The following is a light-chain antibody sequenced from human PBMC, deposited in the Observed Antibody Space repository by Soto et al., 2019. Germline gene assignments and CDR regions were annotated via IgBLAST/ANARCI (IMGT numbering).Light chain of an antibody. CDR1: NSNIGSNT. CDR2: SDN. V-gene: IGLV1-44*01. CDR3: AAWDDSLRGRV. Sequence: QAVVTQPPSASGTPGQRVTISCSGSNSNIGSNTVSWYQQLPGTAPKSLIYSDNQRPSGVPDRISGSTSGTSASLAISGLQSEDEAEYYCAAWDDSLRGRVFGGGTQLTVL. J-gene: IGLJ2*01.